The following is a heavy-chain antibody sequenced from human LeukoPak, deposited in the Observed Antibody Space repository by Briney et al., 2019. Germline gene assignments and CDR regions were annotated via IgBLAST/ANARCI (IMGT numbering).Heavy chain of an antibody. V-gene: IGHV4-4*09. CDR2: IYTSGST. J-gene: IGHJ5*02. CDR3: ATSSIYGSGGYHH. D-gene: IGHD3-10*01. Sequence: SETLSLTCTVSGGSISSYYWSWIRQPPGKGLEWIGYIYTSGSTNYNPSLKSRVTISVDTSKNQFSLKLSSVTAADTAVYYCATSSIYGSGGYHHWGQGTLVTVSS. CDR1: GGSISSYY.